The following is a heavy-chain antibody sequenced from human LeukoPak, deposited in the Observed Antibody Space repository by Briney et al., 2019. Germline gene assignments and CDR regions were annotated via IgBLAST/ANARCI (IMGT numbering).Heavy chain of an antibody. CDR2: IFYTGST. CDR3: VSRPIGSNPDFDY. Sequence: NPSETLCLTCTVSGGSMSGYYRSWIRQPPGKGLEWIGYIFYTGSTNYNPSLKSRVTISIDTSKNLFSLKLTSVTAADTAVYYCVSRPIGSNPDFDYWGQGSLVTVSS. CDR1: GGSMSGYY. V-gene: IGHV4-59*13. J-gene: IGHJ4*02. D-gene: IGHD4/OR15-4a*01.